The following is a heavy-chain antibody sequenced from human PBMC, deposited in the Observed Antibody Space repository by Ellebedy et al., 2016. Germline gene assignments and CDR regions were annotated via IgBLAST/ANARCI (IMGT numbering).Heavy chain of an antibody. CDR2: INHSGST. CDR3: ARRRAGSSSDY. CDR1: GGSFSGYY. Sequence: SETLSLXXAVYGGSFSGYYWSWIRQPPGKGLEWIGEINHSGSTNYNPSLKSRVTISVDTSKNQFSLKLSSVTAADTAVYYCARRRAGSSSDYWGQGTLVTVSS. V-gene: IGHV4-34*01. J-gene: IGHJ4*02. D-gene: IGHD6-6*01.